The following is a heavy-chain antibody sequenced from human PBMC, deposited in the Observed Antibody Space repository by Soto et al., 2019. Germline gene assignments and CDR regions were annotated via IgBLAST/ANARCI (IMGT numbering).Heavy chain of an antibody. V-gene: IGHV4-30-4*01. CDR3: ARQPAYYDILTGPPYYFDY. CDR2: IYYSGST. D-gene: IGHD3-9*01. Sequence: ASETLSLTCPVAGGSISSGDYYWSWIRQPPGKGLEWIGYIYYSGSTYYNPSLKSRVTISVDTSKNQFSLKLSSVTAADTAVYYCARQPAYYDILTGPPYYFDYWGQGTLVTVSS. CDR1: GGSISSGDYY. J-gene: IGHJ4*02.